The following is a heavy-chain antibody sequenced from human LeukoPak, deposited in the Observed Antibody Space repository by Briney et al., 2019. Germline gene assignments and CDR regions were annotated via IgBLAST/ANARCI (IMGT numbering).Heavy chain of an antibody. D-gene: IGHD5-24*01. CDR2: INHSGST. Sequence: SETLSLTCAVYGGSFSGYYWSWIRQPPGKGLEWIGEINHSGSTNYNPSLKSRVTISVDTSKNQFSLKLSSVTAADTAVYYCARDRTVEAFDIWGQGTMVTVSS. V-gene: IGHV4-34*01. J-gene: IGHJ3*02. CDR3: ARDRTVEAFDI. CDR1: GGSFSGYY.